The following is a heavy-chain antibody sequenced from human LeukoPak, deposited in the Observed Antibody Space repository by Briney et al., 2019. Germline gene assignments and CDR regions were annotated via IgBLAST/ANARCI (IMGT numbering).Heavy chain of an antibody. Sequence: SETLSLTCTVSGGSISSYYWSWIRQPPGKGLEWIGYIYYSGSTNYNPSLKSRATISVDTSKNQFSLKLSSVTAADTAVYYCARDGLDDFWSGIGMDVWGQGTTVTVSS. CDR1: GGSISSYY. CDR2: IYYSGST. CDR3: ARDGLDDFWSGIGMDV. V-gene: IGHV4-59*01. J-gene: IGHJ6*02. D-gene: IGHD3-3*01.